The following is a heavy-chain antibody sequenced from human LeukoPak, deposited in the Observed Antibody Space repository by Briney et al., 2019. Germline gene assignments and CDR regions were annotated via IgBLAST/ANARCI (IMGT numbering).Heavy chain of an antibody. CDR3: AKTYSSGWYDFDY. D-gene: IGHD6-19*01. J-gene: IGHJ4*02. Sequence: PGGSLRLSCAASGFTFSSYSMNWVRQAPGKGLEWVSSISSSSSYIYYADSVKGQFTISRDNSKNTLYLQMNSLRAEDTAVYYCAKTYSSGWYDFDYWGQGTLVTVSS. CDR1: GFTFSSYS. CDR2: ISSSSSYI. V-gene: IGHV3-21*04.